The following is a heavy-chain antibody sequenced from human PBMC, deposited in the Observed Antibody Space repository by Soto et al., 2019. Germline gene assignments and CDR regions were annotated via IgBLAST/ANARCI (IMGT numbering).Heavy chain of an antibody. J-gene: IGHJ4*02. CDR1: GFTFSSYG. CDR2: ISYDGSNK. CDR3: SPWFGTFDY. Sequence: QVQLVESGGGVVQPGRSLRLSCAASGFTFSSYGMHWVRQAPGKGLEWMAVISYDGSNKYYADSVKGRFTISRDKSKNTLYLQMNSLRSEDTAVYYCSPWFGTFDYWGQVTLITVSS. V-gene: IGHV3-30*03. D-gene: IGHD3-10*01.